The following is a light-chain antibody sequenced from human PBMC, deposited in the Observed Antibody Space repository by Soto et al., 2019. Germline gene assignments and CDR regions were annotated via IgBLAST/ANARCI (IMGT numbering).Light chain of an antibody. CDR3: SSYAGSNNFV. CDR2: EVT. CDR1: SSDIGGYNY. J-gene: IGLJ1*01. V-gene: IGLV2-8*01. Sequence: QSVLTQPPSASGSPGQSVTISCTGTSSDIGGYNYVSWYQQHPGKAPKLMIYEVTKRPSGLPDRFSGSKSGYTASLTVSGLQAEDEADYYCSSYAGSNNFVFGTGTKLTVL.